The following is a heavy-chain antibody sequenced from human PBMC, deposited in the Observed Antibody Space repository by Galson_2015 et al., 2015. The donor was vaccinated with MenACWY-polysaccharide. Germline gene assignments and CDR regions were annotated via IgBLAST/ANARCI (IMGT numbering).Heavy chain of an antibody. D-gene: IGHD3-10*02. CDR3: AREGSRIVFHAFDV. J-gene: IGHJ3*01. V-gene: IGHV3-30*04. Sequence: SLRLSCAASGFTFSTYTMHWVRQAPGKGLEWVAVIQYDGSQKQYIDSVKGRFTISRDNSKNTLYLEMNSLRAEDTALYYCAREGSRIVFHAFDVWGQGTMVIVSS. CDR1: GFTFSTYT. CDR2: IQYDGSQK.